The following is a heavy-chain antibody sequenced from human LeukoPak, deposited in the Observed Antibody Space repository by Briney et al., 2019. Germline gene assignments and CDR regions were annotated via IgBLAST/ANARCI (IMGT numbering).Heavy chain of an antibody. CDR1: GGSISSGGYY. Sequence: PSETLSLTCTVSGGSISSGGYYWSWIRQPPGKGLEWIGYIYHSGSTYYNPSLKSRVTISVDTSKNQFSLKLSSVTAADTAVYYCARFEGSSGYDFDYWGQGTLVTVSS. V-gene: IGHV4-30-2*01. J-gene: IGHJ4*02. CDR3: ARFEGSSGYDFDY. D-gene: IGHD3-22*01. CDR2: IYHSGST.